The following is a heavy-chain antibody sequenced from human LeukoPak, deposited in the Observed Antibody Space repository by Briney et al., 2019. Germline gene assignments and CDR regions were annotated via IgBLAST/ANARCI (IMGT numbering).Heavy chain of an antibody. CDR3: ARQNSGCDLGPFAY. CDR1: GGSISSYY. D-gene: IGHD5-12*01. Sequence: SETLSLTCTVSGGSISSYYWSWIRQPPGKGLEWIAYISYSGSTNNNPSLRSRVTISLDTSKNHFSLKLSSVTAADTAVYYCARQNSGCDLGPFAYWGQGTLVTVSS. V-gene: IGHV4-59*08. J-gene: IGHJ4*02. CDR2: ISYSGST.